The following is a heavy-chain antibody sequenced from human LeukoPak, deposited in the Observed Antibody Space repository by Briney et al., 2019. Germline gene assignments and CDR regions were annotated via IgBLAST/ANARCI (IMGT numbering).Heavy chain of an antibody. D-gene: IGHD3-22*01. J-gene: IGHJ4*02. CDR3: AKGDYYDSSGY. V-gene: IGHV3-23*01. CDR2: ITGSGGST. CDR1: GFTFSSYA. Sequence: GGSLRLSCAASGFTFSSYAMSWVRQAPGKGLEWVSAITGSGGSTYYADSVKGRFTISRDNSKNTLYLQMNSLRAEDTAVYYCAKGDYYDSSGYWGQGTLVTVSS.